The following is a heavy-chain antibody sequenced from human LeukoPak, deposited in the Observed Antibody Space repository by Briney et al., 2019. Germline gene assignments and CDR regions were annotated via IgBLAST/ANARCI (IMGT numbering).Heavy chain of an antibody. Sequence: GGSLRLSCAASGFNFRMYAMSWVRLAPGKGLEWVSGIVGDGSSTYYADSVKGRFTISKDYSKNTLYLQMNSLSAEDTAMYYCAKDSIHGGGKWDIDYWGQGTLVTVSS. CDR3: AKDSIHGGGKWDIDY. V-gene: IGHV3-23*01. D-gene: IGHD1-26*01. CDR1: GFNFRMYA. CDR2: IVGDGSST. J-gene: IGHJ4*02.